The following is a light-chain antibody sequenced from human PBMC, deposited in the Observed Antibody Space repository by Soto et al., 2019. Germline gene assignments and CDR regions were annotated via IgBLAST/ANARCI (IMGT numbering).Light chain of an antibody. J-gene: IGKJ1*01. Sequence: EIVLTQSPGPLSLSTGERATLSCRASQSVSNNYLAWYQQKPGQAPRLLIYGASNRATGIPDRFSGSGSGTDFTLTISRLEPEDFAVYYCQQYGSSGTFGQGTKVEIK. CDR2: GAS. CDR3: QQYGSSGT. V-gene: IGKV3-20*01. CDR1: QSVSNNY.